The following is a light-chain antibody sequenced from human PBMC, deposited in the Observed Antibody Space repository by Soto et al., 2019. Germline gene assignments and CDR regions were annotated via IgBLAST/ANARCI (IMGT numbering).Light chain of an antibody. J-gene: IGKJ1*01. Sequence: DIQMTQSPSTLSASVGDRVSITCRASQSTSDWWAWYQLKPEKAPKLLIYDATSLESGVPTRFSGSGSGTELTLTISSLQPDDFATYYCQQYNNYSTFGQGTKVDIK. V-gene: IGKV1-5*01. CDR1: QSTSDW. CDR2: DAT. CDR3: QQYNNYST.